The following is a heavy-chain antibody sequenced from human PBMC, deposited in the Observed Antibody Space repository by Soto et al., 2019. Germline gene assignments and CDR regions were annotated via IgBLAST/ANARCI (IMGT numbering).Heavy chain of an antibody. CDR3: ARGDTIFGVARGDWFDP. CDR2: TIPIFGTA. Sequence: QVQLVQSGAEVKKPGSSVKVSCKASGGTFSSYAISWVRQAPGQGLEWMGGTIPIFGTANYAQKFQGRVTITADESTSTAYMELSSLRSEDTAVYYCARGDTIFGVARGDWFDPWGQGTLVTVSS. J-gene: IGHJ5*02. D-gene: IGHD3-3*01. CDR1: GGTFSSYA. V-gene: IGHV1-69*01.